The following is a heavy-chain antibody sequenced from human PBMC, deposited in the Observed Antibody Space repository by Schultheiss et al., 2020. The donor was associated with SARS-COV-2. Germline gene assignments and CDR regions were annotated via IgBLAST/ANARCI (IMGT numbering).Heavy chain of an antibody. CDR3: AKDHRVAVAGTNFDY. Sequence: GGSLRLSCAASGFTFSSYDMHWVRQATGKGLEWVSAIGTAGDTYYPGSVKGRFTISRDNSKNTLYLQMNSLRAEDTAVYYCAKDHRVAVAGTNFDYWGQGTLVTVSS. V-gene: IGHV3-13*01. J-gene: IGHJ4*02. CDR1: GFTFSSYD. CDR2: IGTAGDT. D-gene: IGHD6-19*01.